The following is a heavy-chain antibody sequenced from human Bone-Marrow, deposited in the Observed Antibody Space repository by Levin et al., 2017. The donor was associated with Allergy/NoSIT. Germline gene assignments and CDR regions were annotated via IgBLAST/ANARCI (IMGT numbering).Heavy chain of an antibody. Sequence: GGSLRLSCATSGFPFSTYGMAWVRQAPGKGLEWVASITTTSNYIHYADSVKGRFTISRDNANNPLSLQMNRLRGEDTAVYYCARAAGAAGRGGMDVWGQGATVTVSS. J-gene: IGHJ6*02. CDR2: ITTTSNYI. CDR1: GFPFSTYG. V-gene: IGHV3-21*01. D-gene: IGHD6-13*01. CDR3: ARAAGAAGRGGMDV.